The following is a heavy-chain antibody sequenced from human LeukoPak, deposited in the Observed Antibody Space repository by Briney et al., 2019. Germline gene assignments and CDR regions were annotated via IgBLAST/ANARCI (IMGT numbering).Heavy chain of an antibody. J-gene: IGHJ4*02. CDR2: IHDSGST. CDR1: GFSMRSVFY. V-gene: IGHV4-38-2*02. CDR3: ATGGNIAVAGVLH. D-gene: IGHD6-19*01. Sequence: SETLSLTCSVSGFSMRSVFYWGWIRQPPGKGLEWVANIHDSGSTHYNPSLKSRVSVSVDTSANQCSLRMTSVTAADTAVYYCATGGNIAVAGVLHWGQGALVTVSS.